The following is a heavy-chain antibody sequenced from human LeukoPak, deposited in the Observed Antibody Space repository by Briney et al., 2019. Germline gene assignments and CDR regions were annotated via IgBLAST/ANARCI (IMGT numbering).Heavy chain of an antibody. CDR1: GGSISSGDYC. V-gene: IGHV4-39*07. CDR3: ASVYDSSGYYPF. Sequence: SETLSLTCTVSGGSISSGDYCWSWIRQPPGKGLEWIGEINHSGSTNYNPSLKSRVTISVDTSKNQFSLKLSSVTAADTAVYYCASVYDSSGYYPFWGQGTLVTVSS. D-gene: IGHD3-22*01. CDR2: INHSGST. J-gene: IGHJ4*02.